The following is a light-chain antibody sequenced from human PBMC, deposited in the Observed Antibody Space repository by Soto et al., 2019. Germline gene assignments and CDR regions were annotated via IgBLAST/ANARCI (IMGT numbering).Light chain of an antibody. CDR3: QQYGSSAPNT. V-gene: IGKV3-20*01. CDR2: GAS. CDR1: QSVSSNY. J-gene: IGKJ5*01. Sequence: EIVLTQSPDTLSLSPGEGATLSCRASQSVSSNYLAWCQQKPGQAPRLLIYGASSRATGIPDRFSGSGSGTDFTLTISRLEPEDFAMYYCQQYGSSAPNTFGQGTRLEIE.